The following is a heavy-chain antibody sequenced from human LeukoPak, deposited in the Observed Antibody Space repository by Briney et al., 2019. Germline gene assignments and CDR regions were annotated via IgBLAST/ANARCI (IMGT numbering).Heavy chain of an antibody. D-gene: IGHD3-3*01. CDR3: ARALSDYDFWSGSPAFDP. CDR2: INAGNGNT. CDR1: GYTFTSYA. Sequence: ASVKVSCKASGYTFTSYAMHWVRQAPGQRLEWMGWINAGNGNTKYSQKFQGRVTITRDTSASTAYMELSSLRSEDTAVYYCARALSDYDFWSGSPAFDPWGQGTLVTVSS. J-gene: IGHJ5*02. V-gene: IGHV1-3*01.